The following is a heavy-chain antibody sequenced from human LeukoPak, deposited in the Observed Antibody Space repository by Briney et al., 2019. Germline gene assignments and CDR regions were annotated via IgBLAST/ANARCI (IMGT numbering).Heavy chain of an antibody. J-gene: IGHJ6*02. CDR3: ARDRHAGSYGSGSPAADYYGMDV. CDR2: IYSGGST. CDR1: GFTVSSNY. D-gene: IGHD3-10*01. V-gene: IGHV3-53*04. Sequence: GGSLRLSCAASGFTVSSNYMSWVRQAPGKGLERVSVIYSGGSTYYADSVKGRFTISRHNSKNTLYLQMNSLRAEDTAVYYCARDRHAGSYGSGSPAADYYGMDVWGQGTTVTVSS.